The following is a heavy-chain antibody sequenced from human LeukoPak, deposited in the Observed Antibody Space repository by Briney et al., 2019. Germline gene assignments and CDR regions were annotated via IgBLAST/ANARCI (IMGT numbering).Heavy chain of an antibody. CDR3: AKEGEYYDSSGYYYWPPFDY. CDR1: GFTFSSYA. V-gene: IGHV3-23*01. CDR2: ISGSGGST. D-gene: IGHD3-22*01. J-gene: IGHJ4*02. Sequence: GGSLRLSCAASGFTFSSYAMSWVRQAPGKGLEWVSAISGSGGSTYYADSVKGRFTISRDNSKNTLYLQMNSLRAEDTAVYYCAKEGEYYDSSGYYYWPPFDYWGQGTLVTVSS.